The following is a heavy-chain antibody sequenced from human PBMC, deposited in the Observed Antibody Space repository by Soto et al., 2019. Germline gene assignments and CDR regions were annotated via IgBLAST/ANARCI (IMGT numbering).Heavy chain of an antibody. CDR2: IIPISGTT. CDR1: GDVFRSYG. V-gene: IGHV1-69*01. J-gene: IGHJ6*01. D-gene: IGHD2-8*01. Sequence: QVQLVQSGAEVKKPGSSVKVSCKASGDVFRSYGINWVRQAPGQGLEWMGGIIPISGTTNYAQKFHGRVAITADESTDTVYMELSRLRSEDTAVYFCARVRCFNGLCHTADYGMDVW. CDR3: ARVRCFNGLCHTADYGMDV.